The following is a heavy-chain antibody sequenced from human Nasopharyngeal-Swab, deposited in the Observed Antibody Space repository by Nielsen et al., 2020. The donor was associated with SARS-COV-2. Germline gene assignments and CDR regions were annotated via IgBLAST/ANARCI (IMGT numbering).Heavy chain of an antibody. D-gene: IGHD4-17*01. Sequence: VRQAPGKGLEWVSSISSSSSYIYYADSVKGRFTISRDNAKNSLYLQMNSLRAEDTAVYYCAREIGDTVTIDHWGQGTLVTVSS. J-gene: IGHJ4*02. CDR3: AREIGDTVTIDH. V-gene: IGHV3-21*01. CDR2: ISSSSSYI.